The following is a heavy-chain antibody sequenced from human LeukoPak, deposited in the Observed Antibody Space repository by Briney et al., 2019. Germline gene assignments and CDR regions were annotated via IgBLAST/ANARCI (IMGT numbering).Heavy chain of an antibody. Sequence: RRSETLSLTCAVSGESFSGNFWTWIRQSPGKGLEWIGEIDNNGITNYNPSLKSRVTISVDTSKNQFSLKLSSVTAADTAVYYCARALGVWELLRKEFDYWGQGTLVTVSS. D-gene: IGHD1-26*01. J-gene: IGHJ4*02. CDR2: IDNNGIT. V-gene: IGHV4-34*01. CDR1: GESFSGNF. CDR3: ARALGVWELLRKEFDY.